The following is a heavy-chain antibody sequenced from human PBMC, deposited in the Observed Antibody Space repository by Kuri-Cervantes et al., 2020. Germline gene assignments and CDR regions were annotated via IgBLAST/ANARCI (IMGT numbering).Heavy chain of an antibody. V-gene: IGHV3-53*01. J-gene: IGHJ5*02. CDR1: GFTVSSNY. Sequence: GESLKISCAASGFTVSSNYMSWVRQAPGKGLEWVSVIYSGGSTYYADSVKGRITISRDNSKNTLYLQMNSLRAEDTAVYYCARGVVVAATLGWFDPWGQGTLVTVSS. CDR2: IYSGGST. CDR3: ARGVVVAATLGWFDP. D-gene: IGHD2-15*01.